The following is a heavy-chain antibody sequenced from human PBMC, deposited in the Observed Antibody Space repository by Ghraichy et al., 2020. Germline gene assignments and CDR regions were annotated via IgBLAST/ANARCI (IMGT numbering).Heavy chain of an antibody. CDR3: STSPRADRGNY. CDR1: GLTFSSYW. V-gene: IGHV3-74*01. J-gene: IGHJ4*02. CDR2: IKTDGSTT. Sequence: GESLNISCAASGLTFSSYWMHWVRQAPGKGLEWVSHIKTDGSTTNYADSVRGRFTISRDNAKNTLYLQMNSLRADDTAVYYCSTSPRADRGNYWRQGTLVTVSS. D-gene: IGHD3-10*01.